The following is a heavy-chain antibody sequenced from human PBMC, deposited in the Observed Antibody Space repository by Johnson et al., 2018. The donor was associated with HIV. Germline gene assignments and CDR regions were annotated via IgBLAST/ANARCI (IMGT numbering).Heavy chain of an antibody. J-gene: IGHJ3*02. CDR1: GFTFSSYG. D-gene: IGHD6-6*01. CDR3: AKIKGSSDAFDI. CDR2: ISGSGGST. V-gene: IGHV3-NL1*01. Sequence: QVQLVESGGGVVQPGGSLRLSCAASGFTFSSYGMHWVRQAPGKGLEWVSAISGSGGSTYYADSVKGRFTISRDKSKNTLYLQMNSLRAEDTAVYYCAKIKGSSDAFDIWGQGTMVTVSS.